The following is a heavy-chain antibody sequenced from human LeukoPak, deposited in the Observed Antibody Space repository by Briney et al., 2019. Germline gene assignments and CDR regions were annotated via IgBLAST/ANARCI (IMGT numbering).Heavy chain of an antibody. CDR1: GYTFTSYG. Sequence: GASVKVSCKASGYTFTSYGISWVRQAPGQGLEWMGWISAYNGNTNYAQKLQGRVTMTTDTSTSTAYMELRSLRSDDTAVYYCARDRPLIAARPDKYFDYWGQGTLVTVSS. CDR2: ISAYNGNT. V-gene: IGHV1-18*01. CDR3: ARDRPLIAARPDKYFDY. D-gene: IGHD6-6*01. J-gene: IGHJ4*02.